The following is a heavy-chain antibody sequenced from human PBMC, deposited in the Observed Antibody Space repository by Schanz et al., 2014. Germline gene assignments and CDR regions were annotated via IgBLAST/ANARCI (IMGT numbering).Heavy chain of an antibody. V-gene: IGHV3-66*01. Sequence: EVQLVESGGGLVQPGGSLRLSCAASGFTVSSNYMSWVRQAPGKGLEWVSVIYGGGITYYADSVKGRFTISRDNSKNTLYLQMNSLRAEDTAVYYCAKGQLVSYYFDYWGQGTLVAVSS. CDR2: IYGGGIT. J-gene: IGHJ4*02. CDR3: AKGQLVSYYFDY. D-gene: IGHD6-6*01. CDR1: GFTVSSNY.